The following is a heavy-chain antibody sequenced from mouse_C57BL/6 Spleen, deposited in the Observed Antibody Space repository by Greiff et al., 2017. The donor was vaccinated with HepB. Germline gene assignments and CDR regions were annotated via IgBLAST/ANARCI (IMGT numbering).Heavy chain of an antibody. Sequence: QVHVKQSGAELVRPGASVTLSCKASGYTFTDYEMHWVKQTPVHGLEWIGAIDPETGGTAYNQKFKGKAILTADKSSSTAYMELRSLTSEDSAVYYCTRSGVTTKFAYWGQGTLVTVSA. CDR1: GYTFTDYE. D-gene: IGHD2-2*01. V-gene: IGHV1-15*01. J-gene: IGHJ3*01. CDR2: IDPETGGT. CDR3: TRSGVTTKFAY.